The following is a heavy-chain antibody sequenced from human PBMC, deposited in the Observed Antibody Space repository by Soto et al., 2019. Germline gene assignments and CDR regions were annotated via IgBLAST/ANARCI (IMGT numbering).Heavy chain of an antibody. CDR3: ARDKQKDIVVVPAATGWFDL. CDR1: GFSFGDYA. CDR2: ISSSSSYI. V-gene: IGHV3-21*01. J-gene: IGHJ5*02. Sequence: VGSLRLSCKASGFSFGDYAMNWVRQAPGKGLEWVSSISSSSSYIYYADSVKGRFTIARDNAKNSLYLQMNSLRAADTAVYYCARDKQKDIVVVPAATGWFDLWGQGTLVTVSS. D-gene: IGHD2-2*01.